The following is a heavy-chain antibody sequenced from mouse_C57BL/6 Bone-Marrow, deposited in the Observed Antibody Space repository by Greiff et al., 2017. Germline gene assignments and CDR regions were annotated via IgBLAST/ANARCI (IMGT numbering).Heavy chain of an antibody. V-gene: IGHV2-9-1*01. CDR3: AKHSNLYYYAMDY. CDR2: IWTGGGT. Sequence: QVQLQQSGPGLVAPSQSLSITCTVSGFSFTSYAISWVRQPPGKGLEWLGVIWTGGGTNYNSALKYRLSISKDNSKSQVFLKINSLQTDETARYYGAKHSNLYYYAMDYWGQGTSVTVSS. J-gene: IGHJ4*01. D-gene: IGHD2-5*01. CDR1: GFSFTSYA.